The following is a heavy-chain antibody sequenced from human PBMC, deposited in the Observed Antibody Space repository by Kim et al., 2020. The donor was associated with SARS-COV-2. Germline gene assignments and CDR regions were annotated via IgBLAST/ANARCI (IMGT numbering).Heavy chain of an antibody. Sequence: SETLSLTCTVSGGSVSSGSYYWSWIRQPPGKGLEWIGYIYYSGSTNYKPSLKSRVTISVDTSKNQFSLKLSSVTAADTAVYYCARGVGAAAGCDFDYWGQGTLVTVSS. CDR2: IYYSGST. CDR3: ARGVGAAAGCDFDY. CDR1: GGSVSSGSYY. V-gene: IGHV4-61*01. D-gene: IGHD6-13*01. J-gene: IGHJ4*02.